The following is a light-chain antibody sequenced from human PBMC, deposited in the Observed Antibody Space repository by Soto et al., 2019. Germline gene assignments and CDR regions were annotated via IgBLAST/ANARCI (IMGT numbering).Light chain of an antibody. Sequence: LSTLSVYVGARLNITCRASQTISSWLAWYQQKPGKAPKLLIYKASTLKSGVPSRFSGSGSGTEFTLTISRLQTDDFATYYCQQYTSYRTFGQGTKVDIK. CDR1: QTISSW. CDR3: QQYTSYRT. J-gene: IGKJ1*01. CDR2: KAS. V-gene: IGKV1-5*03.